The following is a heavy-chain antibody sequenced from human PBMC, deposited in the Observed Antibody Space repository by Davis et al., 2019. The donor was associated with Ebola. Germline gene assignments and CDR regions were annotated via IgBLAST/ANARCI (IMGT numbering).Heavy chain of an antibody. CDR2: IYYSGST. V-gene: IGHV4-59*01. CDR3: ARDRLRYSSGWYSTYYYGMDV. J-gene: IGHJ6*02. D-gene: IGHD6-19*01. Sequence: PSETLSLTCTVSGGSISSYYWSWIRQPPGKGLEWIGYIYYSGSTNYNPSLKSRVTISVDTSKNQFSLKLSSVTAADTAVYYCARDRLRYSSGWYSTYYYGMDVWGQGTTVTVSS. CDR1: GGSISSYY.